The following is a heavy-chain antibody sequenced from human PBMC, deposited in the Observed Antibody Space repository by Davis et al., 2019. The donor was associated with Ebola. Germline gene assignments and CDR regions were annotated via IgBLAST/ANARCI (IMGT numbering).Heavy chain of an antibody. D-gene: IGHD3-10*01. CDR3: ARSGTMVRGVIAY. Sequence: PSETLSLTCTVSGGSVSSGSYYWSWIRQPPGKGLEWIGYIYYSGSTNYNPSLKSRVTISVDTSKNQFSLKLSSVTAADTAVYYCARSGTMVRGVIAYWGQGTLVTVSS. J-gene: IGHJ4*02. V-gene: IGHV4-61*01. CDR1: GGSVSSGSYY. CDR2: IYYSGST.